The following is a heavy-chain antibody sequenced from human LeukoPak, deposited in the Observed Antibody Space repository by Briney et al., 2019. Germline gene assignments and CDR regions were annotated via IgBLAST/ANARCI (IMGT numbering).Heavy chain of an antibody. CDR3: AKADNYYDSSGYPDY. CDR2: IGTTSSYI. V-gene: IGHV3-21*04. D-gene: IGHD3-22*01. Sequence: GGSLRLSCATSGFSFSSSNMNWVRQAPGKGLEWVSSIGTTSSYIYYADSVKGRFTISSDNAKSSLYLQMSNLRAEDTAVYYCAKADNYYDSSGYPDYWGQETLVTVSS. CDR1: GFSFSSSN. J-gene: IGHJ4*02.